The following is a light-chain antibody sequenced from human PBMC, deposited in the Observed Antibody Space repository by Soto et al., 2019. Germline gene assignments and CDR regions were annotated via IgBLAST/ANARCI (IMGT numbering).Light chain of an antibody. V-gene: IGKV1-39*01. Sequence: DIQMTQSPSSLSASVGDRVTITCRASQSISSYLNWYQQKPGKAPKLLIYAASSLQSGVPSRFSGSGSGTDFTLTISSLQSEDFATYYCPQSYSTLSDTFGQGTRREIK. CDR2: AAS. J-gene: IGKJ5*01. CDR3: PQSYSTLSDT. CDR1: QSISSY.